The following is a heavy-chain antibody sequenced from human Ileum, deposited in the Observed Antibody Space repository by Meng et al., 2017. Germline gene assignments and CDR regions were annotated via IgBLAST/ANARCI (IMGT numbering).Heavy chain of an antibody. CDR3: ARDHWGSLDY. J-gene: IGHJ4*02. Sequence: VQRKESGPGWVRPSGTSALICAVSGGSVSSSGYQWGWIRQPPGKGLEWIGYASTNYNPSLKSRVTISVDTSKNQFSLKLTSVTAADTAVYYCARDHWGSLDYWGQGVLVTVSS. CDR1: GGSVSSSGYQ. V-gene: IGHV4-61*08. D-gene: IGHD7-27*01. CDR2: AST.